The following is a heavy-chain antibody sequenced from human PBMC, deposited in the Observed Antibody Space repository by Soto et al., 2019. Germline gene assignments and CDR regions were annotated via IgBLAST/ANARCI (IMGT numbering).Heavy chain of an antibody. J-gene: IGHJ4*02. D-gene: IGHD1-1*01. CDR2: ISAHNGNT. CDR3: ARGRYGDY. V-gene: IGHV1-18*01. CDR1: GYGFTTYG. Sequence: QIHLVQSGAEVKKPGASVKVSCKGSGYGFTTYGITWVRQAPGQGLEWMAWISAHNGNTNYAQKLQGRVTVTRDTXXXXXXMELRSLRSXXTAVYYCARGRYGDYWGQGALVTVSS.